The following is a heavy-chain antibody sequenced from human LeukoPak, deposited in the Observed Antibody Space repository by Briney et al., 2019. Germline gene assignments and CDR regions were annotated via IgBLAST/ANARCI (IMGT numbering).Heavy chain of an antibody. V-gene: IGHV4-31*03. Sequence: SQTLSLTCTVSGGSISSGGYYWSWIRQHPGKGLEWIGYIYYSGSTYYNPSLKSRVTISVDTSKNQFSLKLSSATAADTAVYYCASHRYYDSSGYLGGAFDIWGQGTMVTVSS. J-gene: IGHJ3*02. CDR2: IYYSGST. CDR1: GGSISSGGYY. D-gene: IGHD3-22*01. CDR3: ASHRYYDSSGYLGGAFDI.